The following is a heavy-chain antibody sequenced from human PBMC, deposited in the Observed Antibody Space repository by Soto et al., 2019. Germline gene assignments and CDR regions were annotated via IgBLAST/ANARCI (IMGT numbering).Heavy chain of an antibody. Sequence: ASVKVSCKASGYTFTGYYMHWVRQAPGQGLEWMGWINPNSGGTNYAQKFQGRVTMTRDTSISTAYMELSRLRSDDTAVYYCARVSGGRGPFDSWGEGTLVTVSS. V-gene: IGHV1-2*02. CDR2: INPNSGGT. CDR3: ARVSGGRGPFDS. CDR1: GYTFTGYY. D-gene: IGHD2-15*01. J-gene: IGHJ4*02.